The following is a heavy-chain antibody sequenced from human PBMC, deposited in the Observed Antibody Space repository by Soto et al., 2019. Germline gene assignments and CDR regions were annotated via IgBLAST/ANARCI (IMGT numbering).Heavy chain of an antibody. CDR3: ARDQGVAAAGITWFDS. J-gene: IGHJ5*01. CDR1: GSSLNSYQ. Sequence: XDTLSLTCTVSGSSLNSYQWSWILQPAGKGLEWIGHIHSSGSTNYNPSLKSRVTMSVDTSKNQFSLRLMSLTAEDTAVYYCARDQGVAAAGITWFDSWGQGSLVTVSS. V-gene: IGHV4-4*07. CDR2: IHSSGST. D-gene: IGHD6-13*01.